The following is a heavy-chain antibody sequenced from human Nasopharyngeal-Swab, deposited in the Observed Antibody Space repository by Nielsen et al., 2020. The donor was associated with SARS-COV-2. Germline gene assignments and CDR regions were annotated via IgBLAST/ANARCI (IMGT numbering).Heavy chain of an antibody. CDR3: ASLVYDSSGSYFDY. D-gene: IGHD3-22*01. J-gene: IGHJ4*02. CDR2: IYHSGST. CDR1: GGSISSSNW. Sequence: SETLSLTCAVSGGSISSSNWWCWVRQPPGKGLEWIGEIYHSGSTNYNPSLKSRVTISVDKSKNQFSLKLSSVTAADTAVYYCASLVYDSSGSYFDYWGQGTLVTVSS. V-gene: IGHV4-4*02.